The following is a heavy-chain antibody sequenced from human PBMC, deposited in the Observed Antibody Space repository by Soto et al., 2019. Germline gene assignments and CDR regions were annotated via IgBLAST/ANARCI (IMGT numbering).Heavy chain of an antibody. J-gene: IGHJ4*02. V-gene: IGHV1-18*01. CDR2: ISASDGSS. Sequence: GASVKVSCKASGYGFSFGFSWVRQAPGQGLEWMGWISASDGSSNSAQKFRPRIALTTDTSTNTAYMELLSLTSGDTAVYFCATYYFGSGSYYRFDTWGQGTLVTVSS. D-gene: IGHD3-10*01. CDR3: ATYYFGSGSYYRFDT. CDR1: GYGFSFG.